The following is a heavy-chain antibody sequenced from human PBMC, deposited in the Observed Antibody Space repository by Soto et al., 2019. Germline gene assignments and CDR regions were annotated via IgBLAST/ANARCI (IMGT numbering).Heavy chain of an antibody. J-gene: IGHJ6*03. Sequence: GGSLRLSCAASGFTFSSYAMSWVRQAPGKGLEWVSAISGSGGSTYYADSVKGRFTISGDNSKNTLYLQMNSLRAEDTAVYYCAKDKSGYDYGGMDVWGTGTTVTVSS. CDR3: AKDKSGYDYGGMDV. CDR1: GFTFSSYA. CDR2: ISGSGGST. D-gene: IGHD5-12*01. V-gene: IGHV3-23*01.